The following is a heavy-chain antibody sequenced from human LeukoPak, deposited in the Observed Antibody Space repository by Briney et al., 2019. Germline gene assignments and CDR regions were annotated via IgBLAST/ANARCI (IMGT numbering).Heavy chain of an antibody. CDR3: ASVYSSGWYFDY. D-gene: IGHD6-19*01. CDR2: INPNSGGT. Sequence: GASVKVSCTVSGYTFTAYYMHWVRQAPGQGLEWMGWINPNSGGTNYAQKFQGRVTVTRDTSISTAYMELSRLRSDDTAVYYCASVYSSGWYFDYWGQGTLVTVSS. CDR1: GYTFTAYY. V-gene: IGHV1-2*02. J-gene: IGHJ4*01.